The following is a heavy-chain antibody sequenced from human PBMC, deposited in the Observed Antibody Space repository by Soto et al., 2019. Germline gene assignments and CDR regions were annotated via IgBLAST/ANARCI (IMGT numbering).Heavy chain of an antibody. CDR1: GVTFSSYS. CDR2: ISSSSSYI. D-gene: IGHD3-3*01. V-gene: IGHV3-21*01. CDR3: ARDLGYDFWSGYYSGSRSVP. J-gene: IGHJ5*02. Sequence: GGSLRLSCAACGVTFSSYSMTLVRQAPGKGLEWVSSISSSSSYIYYADSVKGRFTISRDNAKNSLYLQMNSLRAEDTAVYYCARDLGYDFWSGYYSGSRSVPWGQGTLVTVSS.